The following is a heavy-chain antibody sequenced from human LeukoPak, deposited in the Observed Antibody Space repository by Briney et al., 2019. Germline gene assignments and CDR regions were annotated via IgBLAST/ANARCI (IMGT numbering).Heavy chain of an antibody. Sequence: GGTLRLSCAASGFTFDDYAMSWVRQAPGKGLEWVSGINWRGTGMTSAASVKGRFTISRDNAKNSLYLQMNSLRAEDTAFYYCAKPQSPYSSAWPIDYWGQGTLVTVSS. CDR3: AKPQSPYSSAWPIDY. J-gene: IGHJ4*02. CDR1: GFTFDDYA. V-gene: IGHV3-20*04. CDR2: INWRGTGM. D-gene: IGHD6-19*01.